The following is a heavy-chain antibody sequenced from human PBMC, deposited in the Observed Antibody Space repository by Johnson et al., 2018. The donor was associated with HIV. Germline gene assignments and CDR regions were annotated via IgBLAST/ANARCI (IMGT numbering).Heavy chain of an antibody. V-gene: IGHV3-66*02. CDR1: GFTFSSNY. CDR2: IYSGGST. J-gene: IGHJ3*02. Sequence: VQLVESGGGVVQPGRSLRLSCAASGFTFSSNYMSWVRQAPGKGLEWVSIIYSGGSTYYSESVKGRFIISRDNSKNTLYLQMNSLRAEDTAVYYCARASSIAARGADAFDIWGQGTMVTVSS. CDR3: ARASSIAARGADAFDI. D-gene: IGHD6-6*01.